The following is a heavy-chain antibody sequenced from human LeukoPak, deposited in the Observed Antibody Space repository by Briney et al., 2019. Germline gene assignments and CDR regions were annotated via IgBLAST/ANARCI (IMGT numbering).Heavy chain of an antibody. D-gene: IGHD1-26*01. J-gene: IGHJ4*02. V-gene: IGHV3-48*01. CDR3: ARDRDMVGATPIDY. Sequence: GGSLRLSCVASGFTFSNYNMNWVRQAPGKGLEWVSYISSSSSIIYYVDSVKGRFTISRDNVKNSLYLQMNSLRAEDTAVYYCARDRDMVGATPIDYWGQGTLVTVPS. CDR2: ISSSSSII. CDR1: GFTFSNYN.